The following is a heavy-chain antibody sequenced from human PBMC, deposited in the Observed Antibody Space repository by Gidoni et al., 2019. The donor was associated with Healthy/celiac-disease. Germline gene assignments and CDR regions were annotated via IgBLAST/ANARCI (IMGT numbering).Heavy chain of an antibody. J-gene: IGHJ6*03. Sequence: EEQLVESGGGLVPPGGSLRLSCAASGFIFRRYWMTWVRQAPGKGLEWVANIKQDGSEKNYVDAVRGRFTISRDNAENSVSLQMNSLRVEDTAVYYCARDRDLVVVEDASSDYYHYMDVWGKGTTVTVSS. CDR1: GFIFRRYW. CDR2: IKQDGSEK. D-gene: IGHD2-15*01. V-gene: IGHV3-7*01. CDR3: ARDRDLVVVEDASSDYYHYMDV.